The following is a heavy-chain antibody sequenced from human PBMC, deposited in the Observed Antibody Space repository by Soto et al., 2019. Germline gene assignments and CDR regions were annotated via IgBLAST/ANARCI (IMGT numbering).Heavy chain of an antibody. Sequence: QGQLVQSGAEVKKPGASVTVSCKASGYTFTSYGISWVRQAPGQGLEWMGWISAFSGHTKYAQKFQGRVTMTKDTSTTTAYMEVRSLRSDDTAVYFCARAIGSNSPCDYCGQGTLVCVSS. CDR1: GYTFTSYG. D-gene: IGHD2-2*01. CDR3: ARAIGSNSPCDY. CDR2: ISAFSGHT. V-gene: IGHV1-18*04. J-gene: IGHJ4*02.